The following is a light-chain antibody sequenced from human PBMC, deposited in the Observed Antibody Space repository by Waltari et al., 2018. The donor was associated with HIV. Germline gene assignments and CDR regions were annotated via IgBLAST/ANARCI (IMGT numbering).Light chain of an antibody. J-gene: IGKJ4*01. CDR1: QGISSW. CDR3: QHANSFLPLN. CDR2: APS. Sequence: DIQMTQSPSSVSASVGDRVTITCRASQGISSWLAWYQQKPGKAPRLLLSAPSSLQSGVPSRCSGSRCGTDFTLTVSSLQPEDFATYYCQHANSFLPLNFGGGTKVEIK. V-gene: IGKV1-12*01.